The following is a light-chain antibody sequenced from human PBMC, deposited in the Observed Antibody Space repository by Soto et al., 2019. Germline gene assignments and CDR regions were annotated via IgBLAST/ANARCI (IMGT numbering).Light chain of an antibody. V-gene: IGKV3D-15*01. CDR1: QSVSSN. CDR3: QQYKSWPIT. J-gene: IGKJ5*01. CDR2: GAS. Sequence: IVMTQSPATLSVSPGERATLSCRASQSVSSNLAWYQQKPGQAPRLLIYGASTWATGVPPRFTGSGSGTEFTLTISGLQSEDFAVYYCQQYKSWPITFGQGTRLEIK.